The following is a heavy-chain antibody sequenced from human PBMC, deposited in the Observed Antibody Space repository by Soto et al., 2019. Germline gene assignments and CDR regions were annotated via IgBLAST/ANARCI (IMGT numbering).Heavy chain of an antibody. CDR2: IYPGDTYT. V-gene: IGHV5-51*07. Sequence: GGSPKPSCKGSGYSFTSYWIGWVHQLPAKGLEWMGIIYPGDTYTRYSPTCQGEVPISADKSISTVYLQWSSLKASDTVMYYCARRGYDYYYGMDVWGQGTTVTVSS. D-gene: IGHD6-13*01. CDR3: ARRGYDYYYGMDV. CDR1: GYSFTSYW. J-gene: IGHJ6*02.